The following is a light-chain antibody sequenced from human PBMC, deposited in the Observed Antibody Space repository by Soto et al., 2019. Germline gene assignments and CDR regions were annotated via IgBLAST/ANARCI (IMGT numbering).Light chain of an antibody. Sequence: EILLTQSPGTLSLSPGETATLSCRASQSVTSTYLAWYQQRPGQSPRLIIYGGSTRATGFPDRFSGGGSGTDFPLTISRLEPEDSAVYYCHCQQFDSSRIYSFGPGTKLEI. J-gene: IGKJ2*03. CDR1: QSVTSTY. CDR3: QQFDSSRIYS. CDR2: GGS. V-gene: IGKV3-20*01.